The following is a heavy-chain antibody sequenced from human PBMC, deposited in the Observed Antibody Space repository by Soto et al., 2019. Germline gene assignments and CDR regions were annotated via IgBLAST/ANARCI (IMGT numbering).Heavy chain of an antibody. V-gene: IGHV1-46*01. CDR1: GYTFTSYY. Sequence: GASVKVSCTASGYTFTSYYMHWVRQAPGQGLEWMGIINPSGGSTSYAQKFQGRVTMTRDTSTSTVYMELSSLRSEDTAVYYCARDLVSVAGYYYYGMDVWGQGTTVTVSS. J-gene: IGHJ6*02. CDR2: INPSGGST. D-gene: IGHD6-19*01. CDR3: ARDLVSVAGYYYYGMDV.